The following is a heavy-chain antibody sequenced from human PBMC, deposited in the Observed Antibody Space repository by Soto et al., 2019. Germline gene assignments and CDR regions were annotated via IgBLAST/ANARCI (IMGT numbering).Heavy chain of an antibody. CDR1: GYSFTRYW. J-gene: IGHJ6*02. V-gene: IGHV5-10-1*01. Sequence: PGESLKISCTVSGYSFTRYWISWVRQMPGKGLEWMGRIDPSDSYTNYSPSFQGHVTISADKSISTAYLQWSSLKASDTAMYYCARHRIVATGDYYYGMDVWGQGTTVTVSS. CDR2: IDPSDSYT. CDR3: ARHRIVATGDYYYGMDV. D-gene: IGHD5-12*01.